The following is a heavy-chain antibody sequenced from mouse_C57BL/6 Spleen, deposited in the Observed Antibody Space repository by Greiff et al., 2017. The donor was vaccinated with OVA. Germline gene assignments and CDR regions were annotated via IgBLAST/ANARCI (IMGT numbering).Heavy chain of an antibody. D-gene: IGHD3-2*02. J-gene: IGHJ4*01. CDR2: INYDGSST. Sequence: EVMLVESEGGLVQPGSSMKLSCTASGFTFSDYYMAWVRQVPEKGLEWVANINYDGSSTYYLDSLKSRFIISRDNAKNILYLQMSSLKSEDTATYYCARGRQLRLREDAMDYWGQGTSVTVSS. CDR1: GFTFSDYY. CDR3: ARGRQLRLREDAMDY. V-gene: IGHV5-16*01.